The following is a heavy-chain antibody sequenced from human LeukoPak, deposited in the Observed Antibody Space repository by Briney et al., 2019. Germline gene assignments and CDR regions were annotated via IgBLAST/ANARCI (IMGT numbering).Heavy chain of an antibody. CDR2: IRYDGSNK. Sequence: PGGSLRLSCAASGFTFSSYGMHWVRQAPGKGLEWVAFIRYDGSNKYYADSVKGRFTISRDNSKNTLYLQMNSLRAEDTAVYYCAKVEQWLVRDAFDIWGQGTMVTVSS. CDR1: GFTFSSYG. J-gene: IGHJ3*02. V-gene: IGHV3-30*02. D-gene: IGHD6-19*01. CDR3: AKVEQWLVRDAFDI.